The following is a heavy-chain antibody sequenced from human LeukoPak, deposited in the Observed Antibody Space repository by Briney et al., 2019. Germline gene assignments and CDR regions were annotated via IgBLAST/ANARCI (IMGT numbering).Heavy chain of an antibody. Sequence: SETLSLTCTVSGGSISSGDYYWSWIRQPPGKGLEWIGYIYYSGSTYYNPYLKSRVTMSVDTSKNQFSLKMSSVTAADTAVYYCASNYGSGSYHYFDYWGQGTLVTVSS. D-gene: IGHD3-10*01. CDR2: IYYSGST. V-gene: IGHV4-30-4*01. CDR1: GGSISSGDYY. CDR3: ASNYGSGSYHYFDY. J-gene: IGHJ4*02.